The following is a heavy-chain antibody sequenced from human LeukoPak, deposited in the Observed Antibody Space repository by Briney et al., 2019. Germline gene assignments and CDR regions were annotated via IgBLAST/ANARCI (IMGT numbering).Heavy chain of an antibody. CDR2: IYYSGST. D-gene: IGHD5-18*01. V-gene: IGHV4-59*01. Sequence: SQTLSPTCTVSGGSISSYYWSWIRQPPGKGLEWIGYIYYSGSTNYNPSLKSRVTISVDTSKNQFSLRLSSVTAADTAVYYCARVESYGPRSFDPWGQGTLVTVSS. J-gene: IGHJ5*02. CDR1: GGSISSYY. CDR3: ARVESYGPRSFDP.